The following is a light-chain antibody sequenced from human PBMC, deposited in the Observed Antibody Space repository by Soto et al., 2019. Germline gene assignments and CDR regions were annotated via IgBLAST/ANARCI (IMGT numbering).Light chain of an antibody. J-gene: IGKJ4*01. CDR2: AAS. CDR3: QQLNDYPLT. CDR1: QGVRGN. V-gene: IGKV1-9*01. Sequence: DIQLTQSPSFLSASVGDRITITCRASQGVRGNLAWYQQKPGQAPKLLISAASSLQSGVPSRFSGSGSGTEFTLTISCLQPEDFATYYCQQLNDYPLTFGGGTKVDIK.